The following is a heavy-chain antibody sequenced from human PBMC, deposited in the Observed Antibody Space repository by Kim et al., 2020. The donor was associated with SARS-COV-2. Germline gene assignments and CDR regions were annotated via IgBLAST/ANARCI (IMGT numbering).Heavy chain of an antibody. J-gene: IGHJ4*02. CDR1: GYSFTSYW. Sequence: GESLKISCKGSGYSFTSYWIGWVRQMPGKGLEWMGIIYPGDSDTRYSPSFQGQVTISADKSISTAYLQWSSLKASDTAMYYCARLPVEMATTYFPYYFDYWGQGTLVTVSS. D-gene: IGHD5-12*01. CDR2: IYPGDSDT. CDR3: ARLPVEMATTYFPYYFDY. V-gene: IGHV5-51*01.